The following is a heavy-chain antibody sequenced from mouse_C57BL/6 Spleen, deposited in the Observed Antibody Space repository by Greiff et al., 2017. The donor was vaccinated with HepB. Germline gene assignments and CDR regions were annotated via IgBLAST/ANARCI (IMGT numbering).Heavy chain of an antibody. Sequence: EVQVVESGGGLVQPKGSLKLSCAASGFTFNTYAMHWVRQAPGKGLEWVARIRSKSSNYATYYADSVKDRFTISRDDSQSMLYLQMNNLKTEDTAMYYCVRGDYYGSSQRGFDYWGQGTTLTVSS. J-gene: IGHJ2*01. CDR1: GFTFNTYA. CDR3: VRGDYYGSSQRGFDY. CDR2: IRSKSSNYAT. V-gene: IGHV10-3*01. D-gene: IGHD1-1*01.